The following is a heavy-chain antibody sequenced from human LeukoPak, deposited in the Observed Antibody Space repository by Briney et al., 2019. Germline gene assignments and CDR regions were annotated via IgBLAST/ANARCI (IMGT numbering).Heavy chain of an antibody. Sequence: ASVKVSCKVSGYTLTELSMHWVRQAAGQGLAWMGGFNSEDGETIYAQRYQGRVTKTEDTSTDTAYMELSSLRSDDTAVYYCATDPVGYCSANGCYSVDSCGQRTLVSVSS. D-gene: IGHD2-15*01. CDR2: FNSEDGET. CDR3: ATDPVGYCSANGCYSVDS. J-gene: IGHJ4*02. V-gene: IGHV1-24*01. CDR1: GYTLTELS.